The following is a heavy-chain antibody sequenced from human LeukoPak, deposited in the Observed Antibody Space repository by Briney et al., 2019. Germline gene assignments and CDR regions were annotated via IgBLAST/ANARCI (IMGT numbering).Heavy chain of an antibody. CDR3: ARGEVLTSALFWRGGMFDF. CDR2: ISHSGST. J-gene: IGHJ4*02. Sequence: SETLSLTCTVSGGSINSISYYWGWIRQPPGKGLEWIGEISHSGSTNYNPSLKSRVTISVDTSKNQFSLNLSSVTAADTAVYYCARGEVLTSALFWRGGMFDFWGQGALVTVSS. V-gene: IGHV4-39*07. D-gene: IGHD2-21*02. CDR1: GGSINSISYY.